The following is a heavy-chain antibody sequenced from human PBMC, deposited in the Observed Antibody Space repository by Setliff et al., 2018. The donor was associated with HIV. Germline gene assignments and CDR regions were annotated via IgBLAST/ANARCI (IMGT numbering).Heavy chain of an antibody. CDR1: GGSFSGDY. J-gene: IGHJ4*02. V-gene: IGHV4-34*01. Sequence: KTSETLSLTCAVYGGSFSGDYCWSWIRQSPGERLEWIGDITHSGSAEYSPSFRSRVTISVDTSKNQFSLKLNSVTAADTAVYYCATVDYYDSSGFYYGGGHWGQGTLVTVAS. D-gene: IGHD3-22*01. CDR2: ITHSGSA. CDR3: ATVDYYDSSGFYYGGGH.